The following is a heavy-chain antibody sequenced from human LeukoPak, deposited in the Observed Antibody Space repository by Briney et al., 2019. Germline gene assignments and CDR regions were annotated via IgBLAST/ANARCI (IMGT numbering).Heavy chain of an antibody. Sequence: SESLSLTCTVSGGSISSYYWSWIRQPPGKGLEWSGYIYYSGTTNYNPSLKSRVTISVDTSKNQFSLKLSSVTAADTAVYYCANIVVDSRSEYFQHWGQGTLVTVSS. J-gene: IGHJ1*01. V-gene: IGHV4-59*08. CDR2: IYYSGTT. D-gene: IGHD2-15*01. CDR3: ANIVVDSRSEYFQH. CDR1: GGSISSYY.